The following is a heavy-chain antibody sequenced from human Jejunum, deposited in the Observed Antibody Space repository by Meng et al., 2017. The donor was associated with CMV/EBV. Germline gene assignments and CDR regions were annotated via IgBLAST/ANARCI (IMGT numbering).Heavy chain of an antibody. J-gene: IGHJ5*02. D-gene: IGHD1-1*01. Sequence: QGQLVQSGAEGKKPGGSVKVSCKASGYTFTGYYIHWVRQAPGQGLEWMGWINPNTGGTKYAQKFQGWVTLTRDTSISTAYMELSRLRSDDTAVYYCARGRYELIWGLFDPWGQGTLVTVSS. CDR3: ARGRYELIWGLFDP. V-gene: IGHV1-2*04. CDR2: INPNTGGT. CDR1: GYTFTGYY.